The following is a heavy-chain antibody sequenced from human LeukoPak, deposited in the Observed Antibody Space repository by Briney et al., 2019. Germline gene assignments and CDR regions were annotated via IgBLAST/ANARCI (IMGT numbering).Heavy chain of an antibody. D-gene: IGHD1-26*01. CDR1: GFPFSDYD. CDR2: ISIGGDT. V-gene: IGHV3-13*01. J-gene: IGHJ3*02. Sequence: PGGSLRLSCVVSGFPFSDYDMHWVRQGAGKGLEWVSAISIGGDTYYPGSVKGRFTISRENAKSSFYLQMNNLRVGDTAIYYCARAHVGAGLAFDIWGQGTMLTVSS. CDR3: ARAHVGAGLAFDI.